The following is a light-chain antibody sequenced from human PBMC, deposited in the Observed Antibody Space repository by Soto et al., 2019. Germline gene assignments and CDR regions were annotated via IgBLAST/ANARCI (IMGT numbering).Light chain of an antibody. J-gene: IGLJ3*02. V-gene: IGLV1-40*01. CDR3: QAYDSILTGSV. Sequence: QSALTQPTSVSGAPGQRVTISCTGSSSNIGAGSDVHWYQQLPGTAPKLLRYSNTNRPSGVPDRFSGSKSGTSGSLAIAGLQAGDEADYYCQAYDSILTGSVFGGGTKLTVL. CDR2: SNT. CDR1: SSNIGAGSD.